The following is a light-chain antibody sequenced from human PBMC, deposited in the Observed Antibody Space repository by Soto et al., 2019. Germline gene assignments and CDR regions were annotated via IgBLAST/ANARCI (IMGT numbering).Light chain of an antibody. CDR1: QSISSW. Sequence: DIQMTQSPSTLCASVGDRVTITCRASQSISSWLAWYQQKPGKAPKLLIYKASSLESGVPSRFSGSGSGTEFTLTISSLQPDDFATYYCQQYNSYSRTFGQGTKVEI. V-gene: IGKV1-5*03. CDR2: KAS. CDR3: QQYNSYSRT. J-gene: IGKJ1*01.